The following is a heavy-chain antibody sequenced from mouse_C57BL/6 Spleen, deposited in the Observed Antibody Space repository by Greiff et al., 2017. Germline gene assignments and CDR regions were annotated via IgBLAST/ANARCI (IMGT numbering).Heavy chain of an antibody. V-gene: IGHV1-15*01. CDR2: IDPENGGT. D-gene: IGHD2-4*01. CDR3: TNDYSYAMDY. Sequence: QVPLQQSGAELVRPGASVTLSCKASGFTFTDYEMHWVKQTPVHGLEWIGAIDPENGGTAYNQKFKGKAILTADKSSSTAYMELRSLTSEDSAVYYCTNDYSYAMDYWGQGTSVTVSS. CDR1: GFTFTDYE. J-gene: IGHJ4*01.